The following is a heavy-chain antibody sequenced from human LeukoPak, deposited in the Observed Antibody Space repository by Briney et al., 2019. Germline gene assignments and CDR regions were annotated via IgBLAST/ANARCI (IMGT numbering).Heavy chain of an antibody. CDR1: GGTFSSYA. J-gene: IGHJ6*02. CDR3: ASRSYAGGDFWSGYHNLYYYYYGMDV. D-gene: IGHD3-3*01. Sequence: GASVKVSCKASGGTFSSYAISWVRQAPGQGLEWMGGIIPIFGTANYAQKFQGRVTITADESTSTAYMELGSLRSEDTAVYYCASRSYAGGDFWSGYHNLYYYYYGMDVWGQGTTVTVSS. V-gene: IGHV1-69*13. CDR2: IIPIFGTA.